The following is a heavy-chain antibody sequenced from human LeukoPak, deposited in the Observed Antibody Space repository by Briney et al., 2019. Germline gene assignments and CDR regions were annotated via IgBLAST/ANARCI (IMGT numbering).Heavy chain of an antibody. V-gene: IGHV4-59*01. D-gene: IGHD1-26*01. CDR1: GGSISSYY. J-gene: IGHJ3*02. Sequence: ETPSLTCTVSGGSISSYYWSWIRQPPGKGLEWIGYIYYSGSTNYNPSLKSRVTISVDTSKNQFSLKLSSVTAADTAVYYCARSWEPPAFDIWGQGTMVTVSS. CDR3: ARSWEPPAFDI. CDR2: IYYSGST.